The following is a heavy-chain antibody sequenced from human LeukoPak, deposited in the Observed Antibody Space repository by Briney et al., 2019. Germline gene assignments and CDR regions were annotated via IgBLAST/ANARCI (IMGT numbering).Heavy chain of an antibody. V-gene: IGHV3-49*04. J-gene: IGHJ4*02. CDR3: TRVGNPITMVRGVTPPFDY. D-gene: IGHD3-10*01. CDR1: GFTFGDYA. CDR2: IRSKAYGGTT. Sequence: PGGSLRLSCTASGFTFGDYAMSWGRQAPGKGLEWVGFIRSKAYGGTTEYAASVKGRFTISRDDSKSIAYLQMNSLKTEDTAVYYCTRVGNPITMVRGVTPPFDYWGQGTLITVSS.